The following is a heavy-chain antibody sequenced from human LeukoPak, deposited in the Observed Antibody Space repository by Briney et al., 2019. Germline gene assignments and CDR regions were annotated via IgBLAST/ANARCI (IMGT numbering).Heavy chain of an antibody. D-gene: IGHD6-19*01. CDR1: GFTFSDSA. J-gene: IGHJ4*02. V-gene: IGHV3-73*01. CDR3: TREYSSGWPFDY. CDR2: IRSNADSYAT. Sequence: GGSLRLSCAASGFTFSDSAIHWVRQASGKGLEWVGRIRSNADSYATTYGASVKGRFTISRDDSQNTAYLHMNSLKTEDTAVYYCTREYSSGWPFDYWGQGTLVSVSS.